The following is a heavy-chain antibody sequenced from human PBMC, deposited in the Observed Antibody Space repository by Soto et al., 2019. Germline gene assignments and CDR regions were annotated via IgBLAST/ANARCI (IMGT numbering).Heavy chain of an antibody. CDR1: GFPFTTVW. CDR3: TSRIRTTNDN. CDR2: VKTQAEGATT. Sequence: EVQLVESGGGLLKPGGPLRLSCVASGFPFTTVWMNWVRQAPGKGPEWLGRVKTQAEGATTDYAAPAKGRFTIFRDDSINAVYLQMTSLRIEDTALYYCTSRIRTTNDNWGQGTLVTVSS. V-gene: IGHV3-15*07. D-gene: IGHD1-1*01. J-gene: IGHJ4*02.